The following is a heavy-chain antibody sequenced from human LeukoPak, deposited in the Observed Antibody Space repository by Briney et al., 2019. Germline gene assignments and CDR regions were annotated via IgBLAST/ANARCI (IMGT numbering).Heavy chain of an antibody. CDR3: SRALEV. V-gene: IGHV3-7*01. CDR1: GFIFRSYW. Sequence: PGGSLRLSCAVSGFIFRSYWMDWVRQAPGRGREWVANINQDGSEKYFVDSVKGRFTISRDNAKSSLYLQMNSLRAEDTAVYFCSRALEVWGKGTTVTVST. J-gene: IGHJ6*04. CDR2: INQDGSEK.